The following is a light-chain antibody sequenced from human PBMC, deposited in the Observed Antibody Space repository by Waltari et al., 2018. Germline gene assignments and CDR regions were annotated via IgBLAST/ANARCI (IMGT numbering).Light chain of an antibody. CDR2: WAS. Sequence: DIVMTQSPEYLAVSLGERAPVNCKSSQSVLYSSNNKNYLAWYQLQPGHPPKLLIYWASTRESGVPDRFSGSGSGTDFTLTISSLQAEDVAVYYCQQYYSTPYTFGQGTKLEIK. J-gene: IGKJ2*01. CDR1: QSVLYSSNNKNY. CDR3: QQYYSTPYT. V-gene: IGKV4-1*01.